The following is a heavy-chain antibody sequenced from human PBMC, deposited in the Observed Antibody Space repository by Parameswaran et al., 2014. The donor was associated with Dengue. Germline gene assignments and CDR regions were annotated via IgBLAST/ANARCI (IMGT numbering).Heavy chain of an antibody. V-gene: IGHV1-69*02. CDR2: IIPILGIA. D-gene: IGHD3-10*01. J-gene: IGHJ6*02. Sequence: WVRQAPGQGLEWMGRIIPILGIANYAQKFQGRVTITADKSTSTAYMELSSLRSEDTAVYYCATARTIWFGESDYYYYGMDVWGQGTTVTV. CDR3: ATARTIWFGESDYYYYGMDV.